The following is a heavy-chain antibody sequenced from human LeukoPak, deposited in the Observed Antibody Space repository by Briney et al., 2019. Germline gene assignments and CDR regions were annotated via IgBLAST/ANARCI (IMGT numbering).Heavy chain of an antibody. Sequence: GGSLRLSCAASGFTFGSYAMSWVRQAPGKGLEWVSAISGSGGSTYYADSVKGRFTISRDNSKNTLYLQMNSLRAEDTAVYYCAKTYSSSWYPLYYFDYWGQGTLVTVSS. J-gene: IGHJ4*02. CDR2: ISGSGGST. V-gene: IGHV3-23*01. D-gene: IGHD6-13*01. CDR3: AKTYSSSWYPLYYFDY. CDR1: GFTFGSYA.